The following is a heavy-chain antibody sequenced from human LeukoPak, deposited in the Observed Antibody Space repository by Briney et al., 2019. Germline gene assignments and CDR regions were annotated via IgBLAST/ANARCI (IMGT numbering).Heavy chain of an antibody. D-gene: IGHD6-13*01. CDR1: GFTFNNYA. CDR3: TRDLAQNIAAAEC. V-gene: IGHV3-49*03. J-gene: IGHJ4*02. CDR2: IRTETYGGTT. Sequence: GGSLRLSCTASGFTFNNYAMSWFRQAPGKGLEWVGFIRTETYGGTTEYAASVKGRVAISRDDSKSIAYLQMNSPKTEDTAVYYCTRDLAQNIAAAECWGQGTQVTVSS.